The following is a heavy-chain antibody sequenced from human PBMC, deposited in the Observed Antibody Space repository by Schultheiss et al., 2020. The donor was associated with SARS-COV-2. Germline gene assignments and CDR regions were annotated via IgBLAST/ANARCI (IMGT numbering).Heavy chain of an antibody. J-gene: IGHJ4*02. V-gene: IGHV4-59*08. CDR2: IYYSGST. CDR1: GGSFSGYY. Sequence: GSLRLSCAVYGGSFSGYYWSWIRQPPGKGLEWIGYIYYSGSTNYNPSLMSRVTMSVDTSKNQFSLEMTSVTPADTAVYYCARRGDYGDYVDYWGQGTLVTVSS. CDR3: ARRGDYGDYVDY. D-gene: IGHD4-17*01.